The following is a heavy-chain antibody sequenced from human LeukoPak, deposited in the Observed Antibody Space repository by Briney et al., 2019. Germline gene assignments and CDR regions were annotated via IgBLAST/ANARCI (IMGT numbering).Heavy chain of an antibody. Sequence: PGGSLRLSCAASGFNFSTYEMNWVRQAPGKGLEWVSFISSDGYSIYYADSVKGRFTISRDNAKNSLYLQMNSLRAEDTAVYYCARDHGLVAEPAFDVWGQGTMVTVSS. CDR2: ISSDGYSI. CDR1: GFNFSTYE. CDR3: ARDHGLVAEPAFDV. J-gene: IGHJ3*01. V-gene: IGHV3-48*03. D-gene: IGHD2-15*01.